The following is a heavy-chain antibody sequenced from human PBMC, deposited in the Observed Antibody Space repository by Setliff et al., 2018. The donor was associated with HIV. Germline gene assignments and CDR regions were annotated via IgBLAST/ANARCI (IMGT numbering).Heavy chain of an antibody. CDR3: ARGRGRTFYYDSSGSRAFDI. Sequence: PSETLSLTCTVSGGSISSSSYYWGWIRQPPGKGLEWIGSIYYSGSTYYNPSLKSRVTISVDTSKNQFSLKLSSVTAADTAMYYCARGRGRTFYYDSSGSRAFDIWGQGTMVTVSS. V-gene: IGHV4-39*07. CDR1: GGSISSSSYY. D-gene: IGHD3-22*01. J-gene: IGHJ3*02. CDR2: IYYSGST.